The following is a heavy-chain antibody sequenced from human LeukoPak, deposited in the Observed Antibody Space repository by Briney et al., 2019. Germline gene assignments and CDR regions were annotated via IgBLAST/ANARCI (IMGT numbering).Heavy chain of an antibody. V-gene: IGHV1-2*02. D-gene: IGHD6-13*01. J-gene: IGHJ6*03. CDR2: INPNSGGT. CDR1: GYTFTCYY. CDR3: ARDQGSSWYYYYYYYYMDV. Sequence: ASVKVSCKASGYTFTCYYMHWVRQAPGQGLEWMGWINPNSGGTNYAQKFQGRVTMTRDTSISTAYMELSRLRSDDTAVYYCARDQGSSWYYYYYYYYMDVWGKGTTVTVSS.